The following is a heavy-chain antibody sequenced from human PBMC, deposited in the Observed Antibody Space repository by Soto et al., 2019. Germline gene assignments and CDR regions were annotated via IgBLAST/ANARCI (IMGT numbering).Heavy chain of an antibody. V-gene: IGHV1-69*06. Sequence: SVKVSCKASGGTFSSYAISWVRQAPGQGLERMGGIIPIFGTANYAQKFQGRVTITADKSTSTAYMELSSLRSEDTAVYYCARGYDRSYGMDVWGQGTTVTVSS. CDR3: ARGYDRSYGMDV. CDR2: IIPIFGTA. J-gene: IGHJ6*02. D-gene: IGHD3-22*01. CDR1: GGTFSSYA.